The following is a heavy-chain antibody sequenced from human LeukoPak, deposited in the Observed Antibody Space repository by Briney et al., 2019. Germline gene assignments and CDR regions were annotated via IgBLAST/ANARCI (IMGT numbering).Heavy chain of an antibody. CDR1: GFTFSSYA. CDR3: ARDLGSGSSDY. D-gene: IGHD3-10*01. CDR2: ISYDGSNK. J-gene: IGHJ4*02. Sequence: GRSLRLSCAASGFTFSSYAMHWVRQAPGKGLEWVAVISYDGSNKYYADSVKGRFTISRDNSKNTLYLQMNSLRAEVTAVYYCARDLGSGSSDYWGQGTLVTVSS. V-gene: IGHV3-30*04.